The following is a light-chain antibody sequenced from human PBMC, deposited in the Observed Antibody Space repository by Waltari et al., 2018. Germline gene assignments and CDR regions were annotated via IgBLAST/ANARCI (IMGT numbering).Light chain of an antibody. Sequence: DIQMNQSPSSVSASVGDRVTITCRTSQGFSSWLAWYQQKPGKAPKLLIYDASTLQSGVPSRFSGSGSGTHFTLTISSLQPEDIATYYCQQAYSLPRTFGQGTTVEIK. J-gene: IGKJ1*01. CDR3: QQAYSLPRT. CDR2: DAS. CDR1: QGFSSW. V-gene: IGKV1-12*01.